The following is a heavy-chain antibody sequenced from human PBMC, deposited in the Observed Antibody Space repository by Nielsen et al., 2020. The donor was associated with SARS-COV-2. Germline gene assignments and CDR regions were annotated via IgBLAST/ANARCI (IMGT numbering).Heavy chain of an antibody. CDR3: VREGRRTINYDFSGYPFDS. D-gene: IGHD3-22*01. CDR1: GFTFRNYN. Sequence: GESLKISCAASGFTFRNYNMNWVRQAPGKGLEWVAYISSTSGTIYYADSVKGRFSISRDNSDNALYLQMSSLRAVDTGVYFCVREGRRTINYDFSGYPFDSWGQGTLVTVSS. V-gene: IGHV3-48*04. CDR2: ISSTSGTI. J-gene: IGHJ4*02.